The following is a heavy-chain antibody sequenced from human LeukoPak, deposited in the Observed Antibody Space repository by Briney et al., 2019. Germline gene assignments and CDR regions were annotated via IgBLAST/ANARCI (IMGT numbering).Heavy chain of an antibody. CDR2: IYHSGST. CDR3: ARDGAVAELYYYYYMDV. CDR1: GYSISSGYY. Sequence: SETLCLTCTVSGYSISSGYYWGWIRQPPGKGLEWIGSIYHSGSTYYNPSLKSRVTISVDTSKNQFSLKLSSVTAADTAVYYCARDGAVAELYYYYYMDVWGKGTTVTVSS. D-gene: IGHD6-19*01. J-gene: IGHJ6*03. V-gene: IGHV4-38-2*02.